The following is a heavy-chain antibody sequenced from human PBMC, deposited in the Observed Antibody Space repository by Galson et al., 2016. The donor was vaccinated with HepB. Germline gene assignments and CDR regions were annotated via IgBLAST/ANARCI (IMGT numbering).Heavy chain of an antibody. CDR3: ARGTFCSGDSCYSPAFDM. Sequence: FLRLSCAASGFTFSSYGMPWVRQAPGKGLEWVAVIWFAGSSKNYVDSVRGRFTISRDNSKNTLYLQMNTLRAEDTAVYYCARGTFCSGDSCYSPAFDMWGQGTMVTVSS. D-gene: IGHD2-15*01. CDR1: GFTFSSYG. CDR2: IWFAGSSK. J-gene: IGHJ3*02. V-gene: IGHV3-33*01.